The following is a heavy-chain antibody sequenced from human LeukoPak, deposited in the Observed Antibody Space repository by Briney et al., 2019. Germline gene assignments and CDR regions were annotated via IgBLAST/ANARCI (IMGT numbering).Heavy chain of an antibody. J-gene: IGHJ5*02. V-gene: IGHV4-61*02. CDR3: ARASYSYDISGWVPFDP. D-gene: IGHD3-22*01. CDR1: GNSISSGDYY. CDR2: IYTSGST. Sequence: SETLSLTCTVSGNSISSGDYYWSWIRQPAGKGLEWIGRIYTSGSTTYNPSLKSRVTISGDTSENQFSLRLSSVTAADTAVYYCARASYSYDISGWVPFDPWGQGTLVTVSS.